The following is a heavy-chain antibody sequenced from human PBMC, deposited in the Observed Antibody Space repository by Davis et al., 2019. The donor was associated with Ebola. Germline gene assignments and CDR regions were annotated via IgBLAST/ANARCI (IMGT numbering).Heavy chain of an antibody. V-gene: IGHV4-4*02. CDR1: GGSISSSNW. CDR2: IYHSGST. Sequence: MPSETLSLTCAVSGGSISSSNWWSWVRQPPGKGLEWIGEIYHSGSTNYNPSLKSRVTISVDTSKNQFSLKLSSVTAADTAVYYCARASYSYGYSVVYYYGMDVWGQGTTVTVSS. D-gene: IGHD5-18*01. CDR3: ARASYSYGYSVVYYYGMDV. J-gene: IGHJ6*02.